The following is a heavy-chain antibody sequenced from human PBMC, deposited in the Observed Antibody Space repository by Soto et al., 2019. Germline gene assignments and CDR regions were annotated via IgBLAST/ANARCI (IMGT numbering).Heavy chain of an antibody. J-gene: IGHJ4*02. V-gene: IGHV1-3*01. CDR2: INAGNGNT. CDR1: GYTFTSYA. Sequence: QVQLVQSGAEVKKPGASVKVSCKASGYTFTSYAMHWVRQAPGQRLEWMGWINAGNGNTKYSQKFQGRVTITRDTPASTAYMELSSLRFEDTAVYYCARGPGGPDGPGDYWGQGTLVTVSS. D-gene: IGHD2-15*01. CDR3: ARGPGGPDGPGDY.